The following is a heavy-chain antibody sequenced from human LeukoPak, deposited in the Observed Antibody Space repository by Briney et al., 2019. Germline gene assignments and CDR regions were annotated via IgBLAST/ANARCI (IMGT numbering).Heavy chain of an antibody. J-gene: IGHJ4*02. D-gene: IGHD2-2*01. V-gene: IGHV3-21*03. CDR3: ARDFGGYCSSSSCYLGFLDY. CDR1: GFTFSSYT. CDR2: IISIISFI. Sequence: PGGSLRLSFAASGFTFSSYTMNCVRQAPGKGLEWGSPIISIISFIYYADSVKGRFTISRDNAKNSLYLQMKSLRAEDTAVYYCARDFGGYCSSSSCYLGFLDYWGQGTLVTVSS.